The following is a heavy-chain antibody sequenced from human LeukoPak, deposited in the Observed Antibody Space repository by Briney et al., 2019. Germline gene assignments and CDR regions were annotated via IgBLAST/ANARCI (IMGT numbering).Heavy chain of an antibody. D-gene: IGHD3-10*01. J-gene: IGHJ4*02. CDR1: GYTFTSYD. V-gene: IGHV1-8*01. Sequence: SVKVSCKASGYTFTSYDINWVRQATGQGLEWMGWMNPNSGNTGYAQKFQGGVTMTRNTSISTAYMELSSLRSEDTAVYYCARDGPAQMVDFDYWGQGTLVTVSS. CDR2: MNPNSGNT. CDR3: ARDGPAQMVDFDY.